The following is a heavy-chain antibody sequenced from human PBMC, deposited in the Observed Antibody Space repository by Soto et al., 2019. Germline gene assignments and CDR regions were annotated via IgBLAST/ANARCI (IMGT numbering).Heavy chain of an antibody. CDR1: GFTFSSYG. Sequence: GGSLRLSCAASGFTFSSYGMNWVRQAPGKGLEWVSSISSTSTYLYYADSVKGRFTISRDNANNSLYLQMNSLRADDTAVYYCARETSIVASGYWGQGTPVTVSS. CDR3: ARETSIVASGY. D-gene: IGHD1-26*01. CDR2: ISSTSTYL. V-gene: IGHV3-21*01. J-gene: IGHJ4*02.